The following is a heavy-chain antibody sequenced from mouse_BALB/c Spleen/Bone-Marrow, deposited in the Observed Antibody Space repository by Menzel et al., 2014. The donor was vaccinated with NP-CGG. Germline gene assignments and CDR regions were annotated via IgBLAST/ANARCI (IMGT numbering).Heavy chain of an antibody. CDR2: INSNGGIT. J-gene: IGHJ2*01. V-gene: IGHV5-6-3*01. CDR1: GFTFSNYG. Sequence: EVKVVESGGGLVQPGGSLKLSYAASGFTFSNYGMSWVRQTPDKRLELVATINSNGGITYYPDSVKGRFTISRDNAKNTLYLQMSSLKSEDTAMYYCAKNQEAFDYWGQGTTLTVSS. CDR3: AKNQEAFDY. D-gene: IGHD3-2*02.